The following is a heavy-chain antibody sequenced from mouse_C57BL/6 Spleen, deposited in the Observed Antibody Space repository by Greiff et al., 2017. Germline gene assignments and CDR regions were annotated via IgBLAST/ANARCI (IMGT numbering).Heavy chain of an antibody. CDR1: GFTFNTYA. CDR2: LRSKSSNYAT. Sequence: EVMLVESGGGLVQPKGSLKLSCAASGFTFNTYAMHWVRQAPGKGLEWVARLRSKSSNYATYYADSVKDRFTISRDDSQSMLYLQMNNLKTEDTAMYYCVRDEPGRGFDYWGQGTTLTVSS. V-gene: IGHV10-3*01. CDR3: VRDEPGRGFDY. J-gene: IGHJ2*01.